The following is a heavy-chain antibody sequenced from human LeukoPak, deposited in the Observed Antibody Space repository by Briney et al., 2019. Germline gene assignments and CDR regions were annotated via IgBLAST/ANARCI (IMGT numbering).Heavy chain of an antibody. V-gene: IGHV3-9*01. CDR2: ISWNSGSI. CDR1: GFTFDDYA. J-gene: IGHJ3*02. D-gene: IGHD3-22*01. CDR3: ARDEDYHSDSSAYYDAFHI. Sequence: QSGGSLRLSCAASGFTFDDYAMHWVRQAPGKGLEWVSGISWNSGSIGYADSVKGRFTISRDNAKNSLYLQMNSLRAEDTAVYYCARDEDYHSDSSAYYDAFHIWGQGTVVTVSS.